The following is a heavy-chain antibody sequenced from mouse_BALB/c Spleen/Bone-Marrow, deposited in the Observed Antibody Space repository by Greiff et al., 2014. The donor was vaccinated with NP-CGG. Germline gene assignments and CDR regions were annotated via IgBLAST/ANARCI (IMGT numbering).Heavy chain of an antibody. CDR3: ARRKTTILTTLYWYFDV. CDR1: GFTFSGYA. J-gene: IGHJ1*01. Sequence: EVHLVESGGGLVKPGGSLKLSCAASGFTFSGYAMSWVRQTPERRLEWVASISSGGSTFYPDSVKGRSTISRDNARNILYLQMSSLRSEDTAMYYCARRKTTILTTLYWYFDVWGAGTTVTVSS. CDR2: ISSGGST. V-gene: IGHV5-6-5*01. D-gene: IGHD2-1*01.